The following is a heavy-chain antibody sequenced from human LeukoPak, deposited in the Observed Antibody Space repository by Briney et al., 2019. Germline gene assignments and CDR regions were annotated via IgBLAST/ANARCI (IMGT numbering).Heavy chain of an antibody. CDR2: ISSSSSYI. V-gene: IGHV3-21*01. CDR3: ARVVSGSYPLFDY. J-gene: IGHJ4*02. D-gene: IGHD1-26*01. Sequence: GGSLRLSXAASGFTFSSYSMNWVRQAPGKGLEWVSSISSSSSYIYYADSVKGRFTISRDNAKNSLYLQMNSLRAEDTAVYYCARVVSGSYPLFDYWGQGTLVTVSS. CDR1: GFTFSSYS.